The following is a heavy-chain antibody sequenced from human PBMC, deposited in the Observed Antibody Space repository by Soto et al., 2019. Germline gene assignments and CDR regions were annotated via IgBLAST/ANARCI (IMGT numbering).Heavy chain of an antibody. J-gene: IGHJ6*02. D-gene: IGHD6-13*01. Sequence: PGGSLRLSCAASGFTFSSYGMHWVRQAPGKGLEWVAVIWYDGSNKYYADSVKGRFTISRDNSKNTLYLQMNSLRAEDTAVYYCARHHGSPGSYFGMDVWGQGTTVTVSS. CDR1: GFTFSSYG. CDR3: ARHHGSPGSYFGMDV. CDR2: IWYDGSNK. V-gene: IGHV3-33*01.